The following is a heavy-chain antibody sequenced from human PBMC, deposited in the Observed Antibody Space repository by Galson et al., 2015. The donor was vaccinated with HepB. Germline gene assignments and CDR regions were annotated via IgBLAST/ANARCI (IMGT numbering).Heavy chain of an antibody. J-gene: IGHJ6*02. CDR1: GGTFSRYA. V-gene: IGHV1-69*13. D-gene: IGHD3-10*01. Sequence: SVKVSCKVSGGTFSRYAISWVRQAPGQGLEWMGGIIPFSGTANYAPKFYGRVTITAAEYTSTAYLDLSSLRSEDTAVYYCARVSYYYGSGSPYGMDVWGQGTTVTVSS. CDR3: ARVSYYYGSGSPYGMDV. CDR2: IIPFSGTA.